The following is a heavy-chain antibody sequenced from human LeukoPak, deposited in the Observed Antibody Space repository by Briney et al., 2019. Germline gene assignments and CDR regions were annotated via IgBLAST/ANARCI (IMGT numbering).Heavy chain of an antibody. J-gene: IGHJ4*02. D-gene: IGHD5-12*01. CDR3: ARGGDSGYDRSFDY. CDR2: INHSGST. Sequence: IXXPPXXGLEWIGEINHSGSTNYNPSLKSRVTISVDTSKNQFSLKLSSVTAADTAVYYCARGGDSGYDRSFDYWGQGTLVTVSS. V-gene: IGHV4-34*01.